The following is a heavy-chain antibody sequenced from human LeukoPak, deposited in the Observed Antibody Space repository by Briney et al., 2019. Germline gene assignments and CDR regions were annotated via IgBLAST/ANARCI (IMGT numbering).Heavy chain of an antibody. CDR3: ARDPYSGSYGNYYYYFMDV. D-gene: IGHD1-26*01. J-gene: IGHJ6*03. CDR1: GFTFSSYG. Sequence: GGSLRLSCAASGFTFSSYGMHWVRQAPGKGLEWVANVNQGGTEKYYVDSVKGRFTISRDNAENSLYLQMNSLRAEDTAVYYCARDPYSGSYGNYYYYFMDVWGKGTTVTISS. CDR2: VNQGGTEK. V-gene: IGHV3-7*01.